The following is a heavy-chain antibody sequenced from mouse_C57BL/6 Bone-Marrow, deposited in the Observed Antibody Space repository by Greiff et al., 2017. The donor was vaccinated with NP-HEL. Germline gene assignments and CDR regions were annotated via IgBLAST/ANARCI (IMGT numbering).Heavy chain of an antibody. CDR1: GFNIKDDY. CDR3: TTRYYGSSYCWFAY. CDR2: IDPENGDT. Sequence: EVKLMESGAELVRPGASVKLSCTASGFNIKDDYMHWVKQRPEQGLEWIGWIDPENGDTEYASKFQGKATITADTSSNTAYLQLSSLTSEDTAVYYCTTRYYGSSYCWFAYWGQGTLVTVSA. D-gene: IGHD1-1*01. J-gene: IGHJ3*01. V-gene: IGHV14-4*01.